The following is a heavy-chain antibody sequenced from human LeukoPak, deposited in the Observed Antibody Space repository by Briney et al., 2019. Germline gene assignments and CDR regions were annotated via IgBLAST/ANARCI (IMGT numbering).Heavy chain of an antibody. J-gene: IGHJ4*02. D-gene: IGHD2-21*02. CDR3: ATESDYSFDS. Sequence: GGSLRLSCAASGFTFSRYEMNWDRQAPGKGLEWVSYISNGGRTIYYADSVKGRFTISRDIAKNSLYLQMNSLRAEDTAVYYCATESDYSFDSWGQGTLVTVSS. CDR2: ISNGGRTI. V-gene: IGHV3-48*03. CDR1: GFTFSRYE.